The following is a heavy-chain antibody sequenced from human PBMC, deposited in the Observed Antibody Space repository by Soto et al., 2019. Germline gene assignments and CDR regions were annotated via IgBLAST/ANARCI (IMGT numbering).Heavy chain of an antibody. CDR3: AKGCDTESYRIEY. CDR2: IKTRADST. CDR1: GFTFSNYS. J-gene: IGHJ4*02. Sequence: EVQLLESGGGLVQPGGSLRLSCAASGFTFSNYSMSWVRQAPGKGLEWVSGIKTRADSTKYADSVKGRFTISRDNSKNSVYLKMTSFRVEDTAMYYCAKGCDTESYRIEYWGQGTLVTVSS. D-gene: IGHD5-18*01. V-gene: IGHV3-23*01.